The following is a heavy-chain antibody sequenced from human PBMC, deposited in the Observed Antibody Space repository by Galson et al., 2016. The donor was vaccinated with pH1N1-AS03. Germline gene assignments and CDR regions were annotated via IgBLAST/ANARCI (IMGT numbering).Heavy chain of an antibody. D-gene: IGHD3-22*01. CDR1: GISLSSSW. V-gene: IGHV3-74*01. J-gene: IGHJ5*01. CDR2: INGVGSST. Sequence: SLRLSCAVSGISLSSSWMHWVRQAPGRGLVWVSGINGVGSSTKYADAVKGRFTISRDNAKNMLYLQMNSLRADDAAVYYCARGYDDSGPDDHRLFDSWGQGTQVTVSS. CDR3: ARGYDDSGPDDHRLFDS.